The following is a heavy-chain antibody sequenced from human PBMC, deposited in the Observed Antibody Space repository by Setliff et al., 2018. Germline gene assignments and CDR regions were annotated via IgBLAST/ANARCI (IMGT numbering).Heavy chain of an antibody. V-gene: IGHV3-48*01. CDR3: ARDQTPYNWGFNNAFDI. J-gene: IGHJ3*02. CDR1: GFTFSSYS. D-gene: IGHD7-27*01. Sequence: PGGSLSLSCAASGFTFSSYSMNWVRQAPGKGLEWVSYISSSSITIYHADSVKGRFTISRDNAKNSLYLQMNSLRAEDTAVYYCARDQTPYNWGFNNAFDIWGQGTMVTVSS. CDR2: ISSSSITI.